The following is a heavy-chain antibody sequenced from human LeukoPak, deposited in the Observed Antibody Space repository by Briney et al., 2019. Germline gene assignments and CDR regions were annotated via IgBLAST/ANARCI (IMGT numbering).Heavy chain of an antibody. Sequence: PSETLSLTCTVSGGSISSGGYYWSWIRQHPGKGLEWIGYIYYSGSTYYNPSLKSRVTISVDTSKNQFSLKLSSVTAADTAVYYCARVGRYYYDIAFDYWGQGTLVTVSS. V-gene: IGHV4-31*03. D-gene: IGHD3-22*01. CDR1: GGSISSGGYY. J-gene: IGHJ4*02. CDR3: ARVGRYYYDIAFDY. CDR2: IYYSGST.